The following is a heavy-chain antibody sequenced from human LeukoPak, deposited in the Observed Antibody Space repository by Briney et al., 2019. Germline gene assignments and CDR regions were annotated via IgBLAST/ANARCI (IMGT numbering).Heavy chain of an antibody. Sequence: GGSLRLSCAASGFTFSSYSMNWVRQAPGKGLEWVSYISSSSSTIYYADSVKGRFTISRDNAKNSLYLQMNSLRAEDTAVYYCARPYCGGDCQWEYYFDYWGQGTLVTVSS. CDR3: ARPYCGGDCQWEYYFDY. J-gene: IGHJ4*02. CDR1: GFTFSSYS. CDR2: ISSSSSTI. D-gene: IGHD2-21*02. V-gene: IGHV3-48*04.